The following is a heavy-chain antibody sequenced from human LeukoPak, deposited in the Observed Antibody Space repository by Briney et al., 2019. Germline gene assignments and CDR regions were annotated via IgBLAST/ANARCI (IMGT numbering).Heavy chain of an antibody. D-gene: IGHD4-11*01. V-gene: IGHV3-7*01. J-gene: IGHJ6*02. CDR1: GFTFSSYW. CDR3: ARVSRDFYSNYYYYYGMDV. Sequence: GGSLRHSCAASGFTFSSYWMSWVRQAPGKGLKWVANIKQDGREKYYVDSVKGRFTISRDNAKNSLYLQMNSLRAEDTAVYYCARVSRDFYSNYYYYYGMDVWGQGTTVTVSS. CDR2: IKQDGREK.